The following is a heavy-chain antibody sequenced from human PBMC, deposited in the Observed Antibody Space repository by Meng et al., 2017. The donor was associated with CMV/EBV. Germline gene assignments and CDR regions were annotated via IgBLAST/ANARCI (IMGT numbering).Heavy chain of an antibody. CDR3: ARGRRGADNWFDP. J-gene: IGHJ5*02. Sequence: LQSGAKVNKPGASVNVSCKAYGYNFNSYYRHWVGKAPGQGLEWMGIINPSGGSTRYEQKFQGRVTMTRDTSTSTAYMELRSLRSDDTAVYYCARGRRGADNWFDPWGQGTLVTVSS. V-gene: IGHV1-46*02. CDR2: INPSGGST. CDR1: GYNFNSYY.